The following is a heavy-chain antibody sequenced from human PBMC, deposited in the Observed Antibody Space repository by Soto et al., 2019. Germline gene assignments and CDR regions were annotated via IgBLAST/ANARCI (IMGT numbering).Heavy chain of an antibody. J-gene: IGHJ4*02. V-gene: IGHV3-74*01. Sequence: PGGSLRLSCAASGFTFSNYWMNWVRQVPGKGLVWVSRIDREGATTSYADSVRGRFTISRDNAGNRLYLQMNSLRVDDTAVYFCVRGGYSGSYYRYFWGQGTLVTVSS. D-gene: IGHD1-26*01. CDR1: GFTFSNYW. CDR2: IDREGATT. CDR3: VRGGYSGSYYRYF.